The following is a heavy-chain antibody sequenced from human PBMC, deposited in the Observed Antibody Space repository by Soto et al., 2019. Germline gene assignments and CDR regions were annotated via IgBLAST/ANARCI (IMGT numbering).Heavy chain of an antibody. CDR1: GGSISSYY. Sequence: QVQLQESGPGLVKPSETLSLTCTVSGGSISSYYWSWIRQPPGKGLEWIGYIYYSGSTNYNPSLKSRVTISVDTSKNQFSLRLSSVTAADTAVYYCARAGENWNYYYYYGMDVWGQGTTVTVSS. V-gene: IGHV4-59*01. J-gene: IGHJ6*02. D-gene: IGHD1-1*01. CDR2: IYYSGST. CDR3: ARAGENWNYYYYYGMDV.